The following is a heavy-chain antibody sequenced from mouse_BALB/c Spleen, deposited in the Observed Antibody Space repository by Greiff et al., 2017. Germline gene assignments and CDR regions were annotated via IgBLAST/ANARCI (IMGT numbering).Heavy chain of an antibody. CDR3: ARDADGYYGDY. V-gene: IGHV5-6-5*01. Sequence: EVMLVESGGGLVKPGGSLKLSCAASGFTFSSYAMSWVRQTPEKRLEWVASISSGGSTYYPDSVKGRFTISRDNARNILYLQMSSLRSEDTAMYYCARDADGYYGDYWGQGTTLTVSS. J-gene: IGHJ2*01. CDR2: ISSGGST. CDR1: GFTFSSYA. D-gene: IGHD2-3*01.